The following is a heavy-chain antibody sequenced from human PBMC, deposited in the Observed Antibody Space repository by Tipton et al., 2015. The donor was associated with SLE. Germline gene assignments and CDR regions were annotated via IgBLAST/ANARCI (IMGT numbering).Heavy chain of an antibody. CDR1: GGSISGYY. J-gene: IGHJ4*02. V-gene: IGHV4-59*12. Sequence: LRLSCTVSGGSISGYYWSWIRQPPGKGLEWIGYVYSSGSTNYNPSLRSRVTISVDTSKNQFSLNLSSVTAADTAVYYCARLVSWPYYFDYWGQGTLVTVSS. D-gene: IGHD6-13*01. CDR2: VYSSGST. CDR3: ARLVSWPYYFDY.